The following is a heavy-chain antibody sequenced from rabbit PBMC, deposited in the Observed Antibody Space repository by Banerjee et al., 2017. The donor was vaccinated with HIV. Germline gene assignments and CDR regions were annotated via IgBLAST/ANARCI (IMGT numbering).Heavy chain of an antibody. Sequence: QLLEESGGDLVKPGASLTLTCTASGFSFSGNYYMCWVRQAPGKGLEWIACIYAGSGNTYYATWAKGRFTISKTSSTTVTLQMTSLTAADTATYFCGRESGDAGYVGVWGPGTLVTVS. CDR1: GFSFSGNYY. D-gene: IGHD4-2*01. J-gene: IGHJ4*01. CDR2: IYAGSGNT. CDR3: GRESGDAGYVGV. V-gene: IGHV1S40*01.